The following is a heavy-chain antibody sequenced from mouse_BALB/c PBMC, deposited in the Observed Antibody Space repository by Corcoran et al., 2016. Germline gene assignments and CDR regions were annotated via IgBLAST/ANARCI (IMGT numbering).Heavy chain of an antibody. V-gene: IGHV9-3-1*01. Sequence: QIQLVQSGPELKKPGETVKISCKASGYTFTNYGMNWVKQAPGKGLKWMGWINTYTGEPTYADDFKGRFAFSFETSASTAYLQINNLKNEDTATYFCASGNYAMDYWGQGTSVTVSS. CDR2: INTYTGEP. CDR3: ASGNYAMDY. J-gene: IGHJ4*01. D-gene: IGHD1-1*02. CDR1: GYTFTNYG.